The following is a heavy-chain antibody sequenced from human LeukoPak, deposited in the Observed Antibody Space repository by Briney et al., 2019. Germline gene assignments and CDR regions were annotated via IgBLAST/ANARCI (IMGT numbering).Heavy chain of an antibody. J-gene: IGHJ4*02. CDR1: GFTVSSNY. CDR3: AKDAYYDSSGYCRY. D-gene: IGHD3-22*01. Sequence: GGSLRLSCAASGFTVSSNYMSWVRQAPGKGLEWVSVIYSGGSTYYADSVKGRFTISRDNSKNTLYLQMNSLRAEDTAVYYCAKDAYYDSSGYCRYWGQGTLVTVSS. V-gene: IGHV3-66*01. CDR2: IYSGGST.